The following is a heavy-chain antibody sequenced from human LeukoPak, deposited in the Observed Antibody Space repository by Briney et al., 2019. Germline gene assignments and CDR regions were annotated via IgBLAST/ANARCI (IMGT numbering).Heavy chain of an antibody. Sequence: PSETLSLTCTVSGGSISSGGYYWSWTRQHPGPGLEWIGYIYYSGSTYYNPSLKSRVTISVDTSKNQFSLKLSSVTAADTAVYYCAREGDCSSTSCYHFDYWGQGTLVTVSS. CDR1: GGSISSGGYY. D-gene: IGHD2-2*01. V-gene: IGHV4-31*03. J-gene: IGHJ4*02. CDR3: AREGDCSSTSCYHFDY. CDR2: IYYSGST.